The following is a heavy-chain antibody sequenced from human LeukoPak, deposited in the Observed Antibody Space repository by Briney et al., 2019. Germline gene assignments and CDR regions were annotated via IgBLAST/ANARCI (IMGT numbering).Heavy chain of an antibody. CDR3: ARSLLPRAGHFDY. CDR1: GYTFTGYY. D-gene: IGHD3-22*01. Sequence: ASVKVSCKASGYTFTGYYMHWVRQAPGQGLEWMGWINPNSGGTNYAQKFQGRVTMTRDTSISTAYMELSRLRSDDTAVYYCARSLLPRAGHFDYWGQGTLVTVSS. V-gene: IGHV1-2*02. CDR2: INPNSGGT. J-gene: IGHJ4*02.